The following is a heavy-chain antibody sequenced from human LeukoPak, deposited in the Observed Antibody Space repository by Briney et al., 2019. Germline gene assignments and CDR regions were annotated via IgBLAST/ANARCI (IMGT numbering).Heavy chain of an antibody. CDR3: ARTFGVVWYFDL. J-gene: IGHJ2*01. Sequence: ASQTLSLTCTVPGGSISSGDYYWSWIRQPPGKGLEWIGYIYYSGSTYYNPSLKSRVTISVDTSKNQFSLKLSSVTAADTAVYYCARTFGVVWYFDLWGRGTLVTVSS. V-gene: IGHV4-30-4*01. CDR2: IYYSGST. CDR1: GGSISSGDYY. D-gene: IGHD3-3*01.